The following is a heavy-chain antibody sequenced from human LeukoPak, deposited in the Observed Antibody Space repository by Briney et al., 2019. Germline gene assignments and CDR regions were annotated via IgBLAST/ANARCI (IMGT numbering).Heavy chain of an antibody. J-gene: IGHJ4*02. CDR2: ISSSSSYI. V-gene: IGHV3-21*01. CDR1: GFTFSSYS. CDR3: ARAVAGSTEVPFY. Sequence: GGSLRLSCAASGFTFSSYSMNWVRQAPGKGLEWVSSISSSSSYIYYADSVKGRFTISRDNAKNSLYLQMNSLRAEDTAVYYCARAVAGSTEVPFYWGQGTLVTVSS. D-gene: IGHD2-15*01.